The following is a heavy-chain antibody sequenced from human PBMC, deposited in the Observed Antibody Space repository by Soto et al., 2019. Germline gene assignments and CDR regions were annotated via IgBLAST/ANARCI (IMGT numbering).Heavy chain of an antibody. J-gene: IGHJ4*02. CDR2: IKSKTNGGTT. CDR1: GFTFSNAW. V-gene: IGHV3-15*01. CDR3: TKADPINKY. Sequence: PGWSLGLSCTASGFTFSNAWMSWVRQGPGKGLEWVGRIKSKTNGGTTDFAAPVKGRFSILRDDSKNTLYLQMNSLKTEDTAVYYCTKADPINKYWGQGTLVTVS.